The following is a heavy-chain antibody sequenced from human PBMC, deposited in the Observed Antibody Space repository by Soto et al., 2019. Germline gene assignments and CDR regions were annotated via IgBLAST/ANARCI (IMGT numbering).Heavy chain of an antibody. D-gene: IGHD3-10*01. Sequence: ASVKVSCKASGYTFTSYGISWVRQAPGQGLEWMGWISAYNGNTNYAQKLQGRVTMTTDTSTSTAYMELRSLRSDDTAVYYCARDLVSLWFGELRDDAFYIWGQGTMVTVSS. J-gene: IGHJ3*02. CDR3: ARDLVSLWFGELRDDAFYI. V-gene: IGHV1-18*01. CDR2: ISAYNGNT. CDR1: GYTFTSYG.